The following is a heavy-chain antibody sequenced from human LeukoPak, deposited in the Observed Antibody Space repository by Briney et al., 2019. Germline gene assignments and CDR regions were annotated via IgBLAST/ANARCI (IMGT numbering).Heavy chain of an antibody. CDR2: INHSGST. Sequence: PSETLSLTRAVYGGSFSGYYWSWIRQPPGKGLEWVGEINHSGSTNYNPSLQSRVTVSVDTSKNQFSLKLSSVTAADTAVYYCARGPHYYGSGRPNYYYYYGMDVWGHGTTVTVSS. CDR1: GGSFSGYY. J-gene: IGHJ6*02. CDR3: ARGPHYYGSGRPNYYYYYGMDV. V-gene: IGHV4-34*01. D-gene: IGHD3-10*01.